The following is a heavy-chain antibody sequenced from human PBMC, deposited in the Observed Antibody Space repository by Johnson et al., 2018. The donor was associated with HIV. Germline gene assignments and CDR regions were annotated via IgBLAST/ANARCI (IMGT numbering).Heavy chain of an antibody. J-gene: IGHJ3*02. D-gene: IGHD6-13*01. CDR1: GFTFDDYT. CDR2: ISWDGDST. CDR3: TTCSRSGAFDI. Sequence: VQLVESGGVVVQPGGSLRLSCAASGFTFDDYTMHWVRQAPGKGLEWVSLISWDGDSTYYADSVTGRFTISRDNSKNSLYLQMNSLKTEDTAVYYCTTCSRSGAFDIWGQGTMVTVSS. V-gene: IGHV3-43*01.